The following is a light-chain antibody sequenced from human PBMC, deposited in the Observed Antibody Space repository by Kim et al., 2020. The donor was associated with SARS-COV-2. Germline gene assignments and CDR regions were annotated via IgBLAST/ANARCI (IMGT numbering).Light chain of an antibody. Sequence: PGERATLSCRASHSVRNNYLAWYQQKPGQAPRLRIYGASSRATAIPDRFSGSGSGTDFILTISRLEPEDFAVYYCQQYGSSPGITFGQGTRLEIK. CDR2: GAS. CDR3: QQYGSSPGIT. J-gene: IGKJ5*01. V-gene: IGKV3-20*01. CDR1: HSVRNNY.